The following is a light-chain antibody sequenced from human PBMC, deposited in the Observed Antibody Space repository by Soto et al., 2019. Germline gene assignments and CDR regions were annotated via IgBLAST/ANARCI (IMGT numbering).Light chain of an antibody. CDR2: GTD. CDR1: QSISFY. V-gene: IGKV1-6*02. Sequence: IQITQSTSTLSASVGDRVTITFLASQSISFYLNWYQQKPGKAPKLLIYGTDSLERGVPSRFSGSGSATDFTLTISSLQPEDFATYYCLQDNSYPRTFGQGTKVDIK. CDR3: LQDNSYPRT. J-gene: IGKJ1*01.